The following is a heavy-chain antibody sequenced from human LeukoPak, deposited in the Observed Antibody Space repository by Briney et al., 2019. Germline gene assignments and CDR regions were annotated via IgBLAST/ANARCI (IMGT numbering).Heavy chain of an antibody. CDR1: GGSISSYY. CDR2: IYYSGST. CDR3: ASGFIAVAGTFHY. V-gene: IGHV4-59*08. J-gene: IGHJ4*02. Sequence: KPSETLSLTCTVSGGSISSYYWSWIRQPPGKGLEWIGYIYYSGSTNYNPSLKSRVTISVDTSKNQFSLKLSSVTAADTAVYYCASGFIAVAGTFHYWGQGTLVTVSS. D-gene: IGHD6-19*01.